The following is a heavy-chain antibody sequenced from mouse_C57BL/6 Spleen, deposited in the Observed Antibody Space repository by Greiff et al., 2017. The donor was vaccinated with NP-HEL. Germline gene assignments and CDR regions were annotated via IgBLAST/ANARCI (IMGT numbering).Heavy chain of an antibody. CDR1: GFSLTSYG. V-gene: IGHV2-5*01. J-gene: IGHJ3*01. Sequence: QVQLQQSGPGLVQPSQCLSITCTVSGFSLTSYGVHWVRQSPGKGLEWLGVIWRGGSTDYNAAFMSRLSITKDNSKSKVFCKMNRLQADDTAIYCCAKNGGDDGEFAYWGQGTLVTVSA. D-gene: IGHD1-1*02. CDR3: AKNGGDDGEFAY. CDR2: IWRGGST.